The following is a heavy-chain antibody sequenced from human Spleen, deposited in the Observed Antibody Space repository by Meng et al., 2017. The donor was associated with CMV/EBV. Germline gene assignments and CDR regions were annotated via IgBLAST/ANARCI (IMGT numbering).Heavy chain of an antibody. V-gene: IGHV4-34*01. CDR3: ARVPSLGYCSSTSCPRGTYFDY. Sequence: YYWSWIRQPPGKGLEWIGEINHSGSPNYIPSLKSRVTISVDTSKNQFSLKLSSVTAADTAVYYCARVPSLGYCSSTSCPRGTYFDYWGQGTLVTVSS. J-gene: IGHJ4*02. CDR2: INHSGSP. D-gene: IGHD2-2*01. CDR1: YY.